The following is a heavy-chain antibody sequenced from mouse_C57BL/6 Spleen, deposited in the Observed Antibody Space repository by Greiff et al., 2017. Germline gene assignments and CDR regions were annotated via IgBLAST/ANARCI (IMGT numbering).Heavy chain of an antibody. CDR2: INYDGSST. Sequence: EVKLVESEGGLVQPGSSMKLSCTASGFTFSDYYMAWVRQVPEKGLEWVANINYDGSSTYYLDSLQSRFIISRANAKNILSLQMSSLKSEAPATYYGARGGNYVSGSWFAYWAKGLWSLSLQ. CDR3: ARGGNYVSGSWFAY. D-gene: IGHD1-1*01. J-gene: IGHJ3*01. CDR1: GFTFSDYY. V-gene: IGHV5-16*01.